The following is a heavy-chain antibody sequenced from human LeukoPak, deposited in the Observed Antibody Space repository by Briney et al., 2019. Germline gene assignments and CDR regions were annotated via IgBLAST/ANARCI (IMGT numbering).Heavy chain of an antibody. CDR3: AKVHCISTNCNHIWTYFDY. Sequence: GGSLRLSCATSGFTFSSYAMNWVRQAPGKGLECVSFISTSGDFTYYAASVKGRFTVSRDSSKNTLYLQMNSLRADDTAVYYCAKVHCISTNCNHIWTYFDYWGQGTLVTVSS. V-gene: IGHV3-23*01. J-gene: IGHJ4*02. CDR1: GFTFSSYA. D-gene: IGHD2-2*01. CDR2: ISTSGDFT.